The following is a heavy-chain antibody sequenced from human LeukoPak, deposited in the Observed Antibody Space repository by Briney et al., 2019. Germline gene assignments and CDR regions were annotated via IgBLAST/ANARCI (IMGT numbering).Heavy chain of an antibody. Sequence: GSLRLSCAASGFTFSSYGMHWVRQAPGKGLEWVAVISYDGSNKYYADSVKGRFTISRDNSKNTLYLQMNSLRAEDTAVYYCAKAKSPYGSGSYHNYWGQGTLVTVSS. CDR3: AKAKSPYGSGSYHNY. J-gene: IGHJ4*02. CDR1: GFTFSSYG. CDR2: ISYDGSNK. D-gene: IGHD3-10*01. V-gene: IGHV3-30*18.